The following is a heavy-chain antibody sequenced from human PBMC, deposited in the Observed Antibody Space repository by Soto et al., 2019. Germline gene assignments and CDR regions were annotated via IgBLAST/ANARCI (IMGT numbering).Heavy chain of an antibody. CDR2: INHSGST. Sequence: PSETLSLTCAVYGGSFSGYYWSWIRQPPGKGLEWIGEINHSGSTNYNPSLKSRVTISVDMSKNQFSLKLSSVTAADTAVYHCARGGIVVGYGMDVWGQGTTVTVS. CDR3: ARGGIVVGYGMDV. D-gene: IGHD2-21*01. V-gene: IGHV4-34*01. J-gene: IGHJ6*02. CDR1: GGSFSGYY.